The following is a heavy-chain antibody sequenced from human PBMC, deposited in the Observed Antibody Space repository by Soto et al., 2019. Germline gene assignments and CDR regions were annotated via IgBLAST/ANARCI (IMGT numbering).Heavy chain of an antibody. CDR3: ARSRIEVGRLFDP. V-gene: IGHV1-69*13. D-gene: IGHD2-15*01. J-gene: IGHJ5*02. Sequence: GASVKVSCKASGGTFSSYAISWVRQAPGQGLEWMGGIIPIFGTANYAQKFQGRVTITADESTSTAYMELSSLRSEDTAVYYCARSRIEVGRLFDPWGQGTLVTVSS. CDR1: GGTFSSYA. CDR2: IIPIFGTA.